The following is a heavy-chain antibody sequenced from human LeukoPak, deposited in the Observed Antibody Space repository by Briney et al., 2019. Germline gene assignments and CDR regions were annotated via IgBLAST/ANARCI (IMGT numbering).Heavy chain of an antibody. J-gene: IGHJ5*01. CDR2: IIPIFGTA. Sequence: SVKVSCKASGGTFSSYAISWVRQAPGQGLEWMGRIIPIFGTANYAQKFQGRVTITTDESTSTAYMELSSLRSEDTAVYYCARIYSHSGYDADSWGQGTLVTVSS. CDR1: GGTFSSYA. D-gene: IGHD5-12*01. V-gene: IGHV1-69*05. CDR3: ARIYSHSGYDADS.